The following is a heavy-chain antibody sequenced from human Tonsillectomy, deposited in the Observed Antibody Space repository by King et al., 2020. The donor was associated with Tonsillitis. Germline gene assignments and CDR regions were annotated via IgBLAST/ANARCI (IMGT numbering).Heavy chain of an antibody. CDR2: LSGSGEST. CDR3: AKVSASGWYYFDY. CDR1: GFSFITYV. J-gene: IGHJ4*02. D-gene: IGHD6-19*01. V-gene: IGHV3-23*04. Sequence: VQLVESGGGLVQPGGSLRLSCAASGFSFITYVMRWVRQAPGKGLECVSGLSGSGESTYKADSVKGRFAISRDNSKDTLYLQMNSLRAEDTAVYYCAKVSASGWYYFDYWGQGMLVTVSS.